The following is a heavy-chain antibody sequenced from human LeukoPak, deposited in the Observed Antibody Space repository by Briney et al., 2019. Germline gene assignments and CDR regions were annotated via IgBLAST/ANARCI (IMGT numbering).Heavy chain of an antibody. J-gene: IGHJ4*02. Sequence: SVNVSCKASGGTFSSYAISWVRQAPGQGLEWMGGIIPIFGTANYAQKFQGRVTVTTDESTSTAYMELSSLRSEDTAVYYCSFDCSSTSCYQDYWGQGTLVTVSS. CDR2: IIPIFGTA. CDR1: GGTFSSYA. CDR3: SFDCSSTSCYQDY. D-gene: IGHD2-2*01. V-gene: IGHV1-69*05.